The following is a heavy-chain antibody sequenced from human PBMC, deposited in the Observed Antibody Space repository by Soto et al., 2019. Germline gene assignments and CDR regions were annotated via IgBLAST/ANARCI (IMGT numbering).Heavy chain of an antibody. CDR2: ISSSGSTI. CDR1: GFTFSSYD. J-gene: IGHJ4*02. Sequence: EVQLVESGGGLVQPGGSLRLSCAASGFTFSSYDMNWVRQAPGKGLEWVSYISSSGSTIYYADSVKGRFTISRDNAKNSLYLQMNSLRAEDTAVYYCARSRDFDWSYYFDYWGQGTLVTVSS. D-gene: IGHD3-9*01. CDR3: ARSRDFDWSYYFDY. V-gene: IGHV3-48*03.